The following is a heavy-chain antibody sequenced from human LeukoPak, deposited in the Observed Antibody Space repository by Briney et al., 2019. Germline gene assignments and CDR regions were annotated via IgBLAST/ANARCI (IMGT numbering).Heavy chain of an antibody. CDR2: INHSGST. CDR1: GGSFSGCY. V-gene: IGHV4-34*01. D-gene: IGHD3-10*01. Sequence: SETLSLTCAVYGGSFSGCYWSWIRQPPGKGLEWIGEINHSGSTNYNPSLKSRVTISVDTSKNQFSLKLSSVTAADTAVYYCARDHRRYGSGRLRGNDAFDIWGQGTMVTVSS. J-gene: IGHJ3*02. CDR3: ARDHRRYGSGRLRGNDAFDI.